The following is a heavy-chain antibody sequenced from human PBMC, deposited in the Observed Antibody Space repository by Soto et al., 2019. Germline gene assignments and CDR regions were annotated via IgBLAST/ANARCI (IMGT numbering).Heavy chain of an antibody. D-gene: IGHD2-21*02. Sequence: SETLSLTCIVSGESISSSSYYWGWIRQPPGKGLEWIGSIYYSGRTYYNPSFKSRVTISIDASKNQFSLKLSSVTATDTAVYYCARQRTTVVTQAYFDHWGQGALVTVSS. J-gene: IGHJ4*02. CDR3: ARQRTTVVTQAYFDH. CDR1: GESISSSSYY. CDR2: IYYSGRT. V-gene: IGHV4-39*01.